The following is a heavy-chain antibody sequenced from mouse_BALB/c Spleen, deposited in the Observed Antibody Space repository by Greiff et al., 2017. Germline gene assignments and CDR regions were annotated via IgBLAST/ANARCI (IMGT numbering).Heavy chain of an antibody. V-gene: IGHV1-7*01. D-gene: IGHD1-2*01. Sequence: VQLQQSGAELAKPGASVKMSCKASGYTFTSYWMHWVKQRPGQGLEWIGYINPSTGYTEYNQKFKDKATLTADKSSSTAYMQLSSLTSEDSAVYYCASHYGQFAYWGQGTLVTVSA. CDR1: GYTFTSYW. CDR2: INPSTGYT. CDR3: ASHYGQFAY. J-gene: IGHJ3*01.